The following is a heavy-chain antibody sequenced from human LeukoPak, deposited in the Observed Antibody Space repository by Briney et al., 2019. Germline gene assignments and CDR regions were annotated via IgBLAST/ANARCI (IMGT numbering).Heavy chain of an antibody. D-gene: IGHD6-13*01. CDR1: GYTFTSQD. Sequence: ASVKVSCKASGYTFTSQDINWVRQATGQGLEWMGWMSPNSGKTGYAQKFQGRVTMTRDTSIDTAYMELSSLRSEDTAVYYCATMPLAAARKPNYYYYYMDVWGKGTTVTVSS. V-gene: IGHV1-8*01. CDR2: MSPNSGKT. CDR3: ATMPLAAARKPNYYYYYMDV. J-gene: IGHJ6*03.